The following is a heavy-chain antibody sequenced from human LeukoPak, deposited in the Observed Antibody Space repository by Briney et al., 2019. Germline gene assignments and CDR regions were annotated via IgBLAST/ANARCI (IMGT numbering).Heavy chain of an antibody. J-gene: IGHJ4*02. Sequence: GGSLRLSCAASGFTLNNAWMSWVRQAPGKGLEWVSGVNGNGGSTSYADSVKGRFTIFRDNSKNTVYLQMNSLRVEDTAVYYCAKSLYGGCDYWGQGTVVTVSS. V-gene: IGHV3-23*01. D-gene: IGHD3-16*02. CDR2: VNGNGGST. CDR3: AKSLYGGCDY. CDR1: GFTLNNAW.